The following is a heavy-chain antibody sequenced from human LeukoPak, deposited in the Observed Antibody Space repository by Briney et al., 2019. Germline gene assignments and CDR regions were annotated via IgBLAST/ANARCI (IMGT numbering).Heavy chain of an antibody. V-gene: IGHV4-34*01. D-gene: IGHD3-3*01. Sequence: SETLSLTCAVYGGSFSGYYWSWIRQPPGKGLEWIGEINHSGSTNYNPSLKSRVAISVDTSKNQFSLKLSSVTAADTAVYYCARAIRITIFGVVINPRGWFDPWGQGTLVTVSS. CDR2: INHSGST. J-gene: IGHJ5*02. CDR3: ARAIRITIFGVVINPRGWFDP. CDR1: GGSFSGYY.